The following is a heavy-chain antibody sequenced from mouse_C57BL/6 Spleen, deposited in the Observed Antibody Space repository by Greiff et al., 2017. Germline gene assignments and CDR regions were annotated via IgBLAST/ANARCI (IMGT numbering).Heavy chain of an antibody. CDR1: GFTFSSYG. D-gene: IGHD1-1*01. CDR3: AREGDYYGSRRRAWFAY. J-gene: IGHJ3*01. V-gene: IGHV5-6*01. Sequence: EVKLVESGGDLVKPGGSLKLSCAASGFTFSSYGMSWVRQTPDKRLEWVATISSGGSYTYYPDSVKGRFTISRDNAKNTLYLQMSSLKSEDTAMYYCAREGDYYGSRRRAWFAYWGQGTLVTVSA. CDR2: ISSGGSYT.